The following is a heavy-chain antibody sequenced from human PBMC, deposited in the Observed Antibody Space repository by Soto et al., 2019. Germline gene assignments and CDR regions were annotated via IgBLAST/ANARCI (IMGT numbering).Heavy chain of an antibody. V-gene: IGHV4-31*03. Sequence: QVQLQESGPGLVKPSQTLSLTCTVSGGSISSGGYYWSWIRQHPGKGLEWIGYIYYSGSIYYNPSLKSRVTISVDTSNNQFSLKLSSVTAADTAVYYCAGENGDYESRAFDIWGQGTMVTVSS. CDR1: GGSISSGGYY. D-gene: IGHD4-17*01. J-gene: IGHJ3*02. CDR3: AGENGDYESRAFDI. CDR2: IYYSGSI.